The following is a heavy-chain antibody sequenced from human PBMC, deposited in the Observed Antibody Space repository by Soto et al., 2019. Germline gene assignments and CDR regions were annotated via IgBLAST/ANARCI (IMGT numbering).Heavy chain of an antibody. CDR1: GFTFRSYG. D-gene: IGHD6-19*01. CDR2: IKQDGSEK. Sequence: GGSQRLSCTASGFTFRSYGMSWVRQAPGKGLEWVANIKQDGSEKYYVDSVKGRFTISRDNAKNSLYLQMNSLRAEDTAVYYCARGEFPIAVAGDDAFDIWGQGTMVTVSS. V-gene: IGHV3-7*01. CDR3: ARGEFPIAVAGDDAFDI. J-gene: IGHJ3*02.